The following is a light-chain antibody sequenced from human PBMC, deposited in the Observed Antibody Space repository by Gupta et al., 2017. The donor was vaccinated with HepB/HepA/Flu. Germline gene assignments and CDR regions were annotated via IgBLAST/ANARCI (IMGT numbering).Light chain of an antibody. Sequence: DIVMSQPPDCLAVWLGERATINCKSSQSVLYSSNNKNYLAWYQQKPGQPPKLLIYWASTRESGVPDRFSGSGSGTDFTLTISSLQAEDVAVYYCQQYYSTLFTFGPGTKVDIK. V-gene: IGKV4-1*01. J-gene: IGKJ3*01. CDR2: WAS. CDR1: QSVLYSSNNKNY. CDR3: QQYYSTLFT.